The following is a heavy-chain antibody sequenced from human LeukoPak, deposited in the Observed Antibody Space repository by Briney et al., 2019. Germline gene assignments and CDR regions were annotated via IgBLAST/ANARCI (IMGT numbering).Heavy chain of an antibody. V-gene: IGHV3-30*02. J-gene: IGHJ6*03. CDR2: IRYDGSNK. CDR3: AIGYGWEASYYYYYMDV. D-gene: IGHD2-8*02. CDR1: GFSFSSYG. Sequence: PGGSLRLSCAASGFSFSSYGMYWVRQAPGKGLEWVAFIRYDGSNKYYADSVKGRFTISRDNSKNTLYLQMNSLRVEDTAVYYCAIGYGWEASYYYYYMDVWGKGTTVTISS.